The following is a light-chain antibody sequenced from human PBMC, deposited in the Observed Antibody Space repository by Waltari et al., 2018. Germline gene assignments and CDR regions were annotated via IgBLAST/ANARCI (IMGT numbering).Light chain of an antibody. CDR1: SSDIGFYKL. Sequence: QSPLTQPASASGSPGQSISISCTGTSSDIGFYKLVSWYQQYPGKAPKVMIYEVTKRPSGVSNRFSGSKSGNTASLTISGLQAEDEADYYCFSYAGTSSCVFGTGTKVTVL. V-gene: IGLV2-23*02. CDR2: EVT. J-gene: IGLJ1*01. CDR3: FSYAGTSSCV.